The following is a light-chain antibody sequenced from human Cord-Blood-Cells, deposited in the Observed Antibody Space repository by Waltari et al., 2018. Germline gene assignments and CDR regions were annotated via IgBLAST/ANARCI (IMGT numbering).Light chain of an antibody. V-gene: IGLV2-14*03. J-gene: IGLJ1*01. Sequence: QSALTQPASVSGSPGQSITISCTGTSSDVGGYNYVSWYQQHPGKAPKLMIYDVSNRPAGVASRCAGSKSDNTASLTISGLQAEDEADYYCSSYTSSSTYVFGTGTKVTVL. CDR2: DVS. CDR3: SSYTSSSTYV. CDR1: SSDVGGYNY.